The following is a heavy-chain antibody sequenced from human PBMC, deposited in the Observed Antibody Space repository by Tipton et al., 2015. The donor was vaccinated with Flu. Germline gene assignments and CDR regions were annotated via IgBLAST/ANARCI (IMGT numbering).Heavy chain of an antibody. CDR2: LSYSGTT. CDR3: ARPTVPAGFDP. V-gene: IGHV4-59*05. J-gene: IGHJ5*02. Sequence: TLSLTCTVSGGSVNGYFWSWIRQPPGKGLEWIGGLSYSGTTYYNPSLRSRVVISVDTSKNQFSLKVTSVTAADTAVYYCARPTVPAGFDPWGPGTLVTVSS. CDR1: GGSVNGYF.